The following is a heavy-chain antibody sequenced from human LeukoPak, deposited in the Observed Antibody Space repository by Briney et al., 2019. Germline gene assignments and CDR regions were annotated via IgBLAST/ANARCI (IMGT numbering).Heavy chain of an antibody. CDR1: GYTLTELS. Sequence: ASVKVSCKVSGYTLTELSMHWVRQAPGKGLEWMGGFDPEDGETIYAQKFQGRVTMTEDTSTDTAYMELSSLRSEDTAVYYCATKSITTIVVVRGGFDYWGQGTLVTVSS. V-gene: IGHV1-24*01. CDR3: ATKSITTIVVVRGGFDY. J-gene: IGHJ4*02. CDR2: FDPEDGET. D-gene: IGHD3-22*01.